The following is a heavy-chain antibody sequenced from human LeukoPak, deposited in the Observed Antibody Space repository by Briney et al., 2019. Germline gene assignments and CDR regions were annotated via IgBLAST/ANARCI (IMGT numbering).Heavy chain of an antibody. CDR2: ITGRGDST. CDR1: GFTFSSYA. D-gene: IGHD4-17*01. CDR3: AKDKAVTPGWFHP. J-gene: IGHJ5*02. Sequence: GGSLRLSCAASGFTFSSYAMNWVRLVPGKGLEWVSAITGRGDSTYYADSVKGRFTISRDNSKNTLYLQMNSLRAEDTAVYYCAKDKAVTPGWFHPWGQGTLVTVSS. V-gene: IGHV3-23*01.